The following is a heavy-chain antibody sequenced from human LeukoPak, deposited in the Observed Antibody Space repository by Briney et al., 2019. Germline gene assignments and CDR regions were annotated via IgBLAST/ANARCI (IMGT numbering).Heavy chain of an antibody. J-gene: IGHJ3*02. CDR1: GGSLSSSNW. Sequence: GTLSLTCAVSGGSLSSSNWWTWVRQPPGKGLEWISSISSSSSYIYYADSVKGRFTISRDNAKNSLYLQMNSLRAEDTAVYYCARGLHIVVVTVADAFDIWGQGTMVTVSS. CDR3: ARGLHIVVVTVADAFDI. D-gene: IGHD2-21*02. V-gene: IGHV3-21*01. CDR2: ISSSSSYI.